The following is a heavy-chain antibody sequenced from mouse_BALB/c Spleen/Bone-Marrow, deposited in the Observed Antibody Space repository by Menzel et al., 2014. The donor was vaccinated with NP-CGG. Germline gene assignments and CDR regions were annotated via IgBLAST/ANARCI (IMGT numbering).Heavy chain of an antibody. V-gene: IGHV5-9-3*01. Sequence: EVQGVESGGGLVKPGGSLKLPCAASGFTFSSYAMSWVRQTPEKRLEWVATISSGGSYTYYPDSAKGRFTISRDNAKNTLYLQMSSLRSEDTAMYYCARHGITRLLDYWGQGTTLTVSS. CDR2: ISSGGSYT. CDR1: GFTFSSYA. J-gene: IGHJ2*01. D-gene: IGHD2-4*01. CDR3: ARHGITRLLDY.